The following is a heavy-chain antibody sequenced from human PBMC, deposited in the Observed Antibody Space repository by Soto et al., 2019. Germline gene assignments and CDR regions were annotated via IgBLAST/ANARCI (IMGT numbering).Heavy chain of an antibody. CDR3: ARGFDLQYGLDV. V-gene: IGHV3-48*02. CDR1: GFALSSYS. CDR2: ISATGNTK. Sequence: EVPLVESGGGLVQRGASLRLSCAASGFALSSYSMNWVRQTPGKGLEWVAYISATGNTKYYADSVKGRFTISRDNAKNSLYLQLNSLRDEDTAVYFCARGFDLQYGLDVW. D-gene: IGHD3-10*01. J-gene: IGHJ6*01.